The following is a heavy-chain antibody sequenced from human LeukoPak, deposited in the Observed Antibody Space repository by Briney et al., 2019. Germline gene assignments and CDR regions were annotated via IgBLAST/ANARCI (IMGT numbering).Heavy chain of an antibody. D-gene: IGHD3-22*01. V-gene: IGHV3-30*02. J-gene: IGHJ4*02. CDR3: ARGHVYYYDSSGFDY. Sequence: GGSLRLSCAASGFTFSSYGMHWVRQAPGKGLEWVTFIRYDGSNKYYADSVKGRFTISRDNSKNTLNLHMNSLRAEDTAVYYCARGHVYYYDSSGFDYWGQGTLVTVSS. CDR1: GFTFSSYG. CDR2: IRYDGSNK.